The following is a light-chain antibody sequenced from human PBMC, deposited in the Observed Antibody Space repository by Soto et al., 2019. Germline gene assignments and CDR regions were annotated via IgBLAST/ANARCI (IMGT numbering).Light chain of an antibody. CDR3: QHYNDYSRV. Sequence: DIPMTQSPSTLSASIGDRVTITCRASQSVDSWLAWYQQQPGKAPKLLIYKASSLQTGVPSRFSGSGSGTEFTLTISSLQPDEFATYFCQHYNDYSRVFGQGTKLQIK. CDR2: KAS. V-gene: IGKV1-5*03. J-gene: IGKJ1*01. CDR1: QSVDSW.